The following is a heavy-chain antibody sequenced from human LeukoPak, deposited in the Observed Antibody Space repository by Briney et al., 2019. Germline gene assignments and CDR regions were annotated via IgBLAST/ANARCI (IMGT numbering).Heavy chain of an antibody. J-gene: IGHJ4*02. D-gene: IGHD1-14*01. V-gene: IGHV3-74*01. CDR3: ARDVYRLGDY. CDR1: GFTFSNYW. Sequence: GGSLRLSCVASGFTFSNYWMHWVRQAPEKGLMWVSKINSDGSGPDYADSVKGRFTISRDNAKNTLYLQMNSLRAEDTAVYYCARDVYRLGDYWGQGTLVTASS. CDR2: INSDGSGP.